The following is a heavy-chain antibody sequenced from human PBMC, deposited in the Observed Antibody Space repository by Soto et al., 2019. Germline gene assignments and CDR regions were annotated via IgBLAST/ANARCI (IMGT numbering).Heavy chain of an antibody. CDR3: AGSLAARAKGGQYNWYDP. Sequence: GASVKVSCKASGYAFTSYGISCVRQAPGQGLEWMGWISAYNGNTNYARKLQGRVTMTTDTSTSTAYMELRSLRSDDTAVYYCAGSLAARAKGGQYNWYDPWGQGTLVTVSS. CDR1: GYAFTSYG. V-gene: IGHV1-18*01. D-gene: IGHD6-6*01. J-gene: IGHJ5*02. CDR2: ISAYNGNT.